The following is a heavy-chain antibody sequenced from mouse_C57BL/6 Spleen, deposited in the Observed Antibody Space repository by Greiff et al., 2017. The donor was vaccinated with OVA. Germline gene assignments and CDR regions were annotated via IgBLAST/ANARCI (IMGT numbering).Heavy chain of an antibody. V-gene: IGHV1-50*01. J-gene: IGHJ3*01. CDR1: GYTFTSYW. D-gene: IGHD2-4*01. CDR3: AIREYDYLFAY. CDR2: IDPSDSYT. Sequence: VQLQQPGAELVKPGASVKLSCKASGYTFTSYWMQWVKQRPGQGLEWIGEIDPSDSYTNYNQKFKGKATLTVDTSSSTAYMQLSSLTSEDSAVYYCAIREYDYLFAYWGQGTLVTVSA.